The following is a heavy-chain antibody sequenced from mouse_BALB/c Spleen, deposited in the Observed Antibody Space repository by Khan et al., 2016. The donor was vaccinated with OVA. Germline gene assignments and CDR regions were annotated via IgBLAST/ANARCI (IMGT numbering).Heavy chain of an antibody. Sequence: QVQLQQSGAELVRPGVSVKISCKGSGYTFTDYGIHWVKQSHAKSLEWIGVISSYHGDATYNQRFKGKATMTVDKSSSTAYMELARLTSEDSAIYYGASDTAGEGFAYWGQGTLVTVSA. J-gene: IGHJ3*01. D-gene: IGHD3-2*01. CDR2: ISSYHGDA. CDR1: GYTFTDYG. CDR3: ASDTAGEGFAY. V-gene: IGHV1S137*01.